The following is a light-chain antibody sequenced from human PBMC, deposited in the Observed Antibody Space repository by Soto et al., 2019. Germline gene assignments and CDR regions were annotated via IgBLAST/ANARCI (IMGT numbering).Light chain of an antibody. Sequence: EIVMTQSPATLSVSPGERVTLSCRASQSVSRNLAWYQQKPGQAPRLLIYGATTRATGIPARFSGSGSRTEFTFTINSLQSEDFAVYYCQQYKDWWTFGQGTKVDNK. CDR1: QSVSRN. CDR3: QQYKDWWT. CDR2: GAT. V-gene: IGKV3-15*01. J-gene: IGKJ1*01.